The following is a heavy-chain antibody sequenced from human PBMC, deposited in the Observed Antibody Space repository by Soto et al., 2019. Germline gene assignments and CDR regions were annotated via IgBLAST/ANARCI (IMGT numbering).Heavy chain of an antibody. V-gene: IGHV3-48*03. CDR1: GFTFSSYE. CDR2: ISSSGSTI. CDR3: ARGIGSSSGLYYYYGMDV. Sequence: GGSLRLSCAASGFTFSSYEMNWVRQAPGKGLEWVSYISSSGSTIYYADSVKGRFTISRDNAKNSLYLQMNSLRAEDTAVYYCARGIGSSSGLYYYYGMDVWGQGTTVTVSS. J-gene: IGHJ6*02. D-gene: IGHD6-6*01.